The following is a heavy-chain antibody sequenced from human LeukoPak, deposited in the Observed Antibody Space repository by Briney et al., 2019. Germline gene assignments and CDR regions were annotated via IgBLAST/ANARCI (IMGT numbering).Heavy chain of an antibody. CDR3: AREEYRGVYFDY. D-gene: IGHD2-8*02. Sequence: GGSLRLSCAASGFTFSSYAMHWVRQAPGKGLEWVAVISYDGGNKYYADSVKGRFTISRDNSKNTLHLQMNSLRAEDTAVYYCAREEYRGVYFDYWGQGTLVTVSS. V-gene: IGHV3-30-3*01. J-gene: IGHJ4*02. CDR2: ISYDGGNK. CDR1: GFTFSSYA.